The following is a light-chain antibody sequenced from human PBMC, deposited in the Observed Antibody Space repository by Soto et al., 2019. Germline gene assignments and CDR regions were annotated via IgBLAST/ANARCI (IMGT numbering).Light chain of an antibody. CDR3: SSYASTSNAV. Sequence: QSALTQPASVSGSPGQSITISCTGTSSDVGAYNYVSWYQQHPGKAPKLMIYEVNYRPSGVSNRFSGSKSGITASLTISGLQAEDEADYYCSSYASTSNAVFGTGTKVTVL. CDR1: SSDVGAYNY. CDR2: EVN. V-gene: IGLV2-14*01. J-gene: IGLJ1*01.